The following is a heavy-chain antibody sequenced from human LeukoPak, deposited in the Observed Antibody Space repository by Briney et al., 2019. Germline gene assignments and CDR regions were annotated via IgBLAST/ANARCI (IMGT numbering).Heavy chain of an antibody. CDR2: ISGSGGST. Sequence: GGSLRLSCAASGFTFSSHAMSWVRQAPGKGLEWVSAISGSGGSTYYADSVKGRFTISRDNSKNTLYLQMNSLRAEDTAVYYCATDDSSDWYVYFQHWGQGTLVTVSS. CDR1: GFTFSSHA. CDR3: ATDDSSDWYVYFQH. V-gene: IGHV3-23*01. D-gene: IGHD6-19*01. J-gene: IGHJ1*01.